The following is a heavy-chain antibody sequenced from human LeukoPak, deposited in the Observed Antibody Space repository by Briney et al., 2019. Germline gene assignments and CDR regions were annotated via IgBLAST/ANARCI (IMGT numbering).Heavy chain of an antibody. CDR3: ARDTGQYAPGTPGFTRFDP. J-gene: IGHJ5*02. V-gene: IGHV4-39*07. CDR2: IYNSGST. CDR1: GDSISSSNYY. D-gene: IGHD3-10*01. Sequence: SETLSLTCTVSGDSISSSNYYWGWIRQPPGKGLEWIGSIYNSGSTYYNPSLKSRVIVSLDTSKNQFSLRLTSVTAADTAVYYCARDTGQYAPGTPGFTRFDPWGQGTLVTVSS.